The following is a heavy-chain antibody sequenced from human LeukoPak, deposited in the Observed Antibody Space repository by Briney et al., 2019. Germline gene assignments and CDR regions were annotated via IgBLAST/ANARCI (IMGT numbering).Heavy chain of an antibody. CDR1: GFPFSSYW. CDR2: IKQDGSKK. J-gene: IGHJ4*02. Sequence: GESLRLSCVASGFPFSSYWMTWVRQAPGKGLEWVANIKQDGSKKSYVDSVKGRFTISRDNSKNTLYLQMNSLRAEDTAVYYCAKDRGSGSSGGEYYFDYWGQGTLVTVSS. CDR3: AKDRGSGSSGGEYYFDY. D-gene: IGHD6-6*01. V-gene: IGHV3-7*01.